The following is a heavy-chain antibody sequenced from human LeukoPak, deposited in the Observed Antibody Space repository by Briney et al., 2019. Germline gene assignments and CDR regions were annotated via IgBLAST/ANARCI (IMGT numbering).Heavy chain of an antibody. Sequence: SETLSLTCTVSGGSISSYYWSWIRQPPGKGLEWIGYIYYSGSTSYNPSLKSRVTISIDTSKTQFSLKLSSVPAADTAVYYCAREVVASAEVDYWGQGALVTVSS. CDR2: IYYSGST. D-gene: IGHD2-2*01. V-gene: IGHV4-59*12. J-gene: IGHJ4*02. CDR3: AREVVASAEVDY. CDR1: GGSISSYY.